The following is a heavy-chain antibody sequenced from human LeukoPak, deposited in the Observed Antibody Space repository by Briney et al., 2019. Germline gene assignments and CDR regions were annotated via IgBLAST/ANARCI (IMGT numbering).Heavy chain of an antibody. V-gene: IGHV4-34*01. CDR2: INHSGST. J-gene: IGHJ4*02. CDR3: ARVSSGWLYYFDY. CDR1: GGSFSGYY. D-gene: IGHD6-19*01. Sequence: SETLSLTCAVYGGSFSGYYWSWIRQTPGKGLEWIGEINHSGSTNYNPSLKSRVTISVDTSKNQFSLKLSSVTAAGTAVYYCARVSSGWLYYFDYWGQGTLVTVSS.